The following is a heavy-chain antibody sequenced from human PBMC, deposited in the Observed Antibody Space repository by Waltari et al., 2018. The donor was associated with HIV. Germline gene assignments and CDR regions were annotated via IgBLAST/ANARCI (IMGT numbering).Heavy chain of an antibody. V-gene: IGHV4-39*01. CDR3: ARRSYYDSSGYYFDY. CDR2: IDYSGST. D-gene: IGHD3-22*01. CDR1: GGSISSSSYY. J-gene: IGHJ4*02. Sequence: QLQLQESGPGLVKPSETLSLTCTVSGGSISSSSYYWGWIRQPPGKGLEWIGSIDYSGSTYYNPSLKSRVTISVDTSKNQFSLKLSSVTAADTAVYYCARRSYYDSSGYYFDYWGQGTLVTVSS.